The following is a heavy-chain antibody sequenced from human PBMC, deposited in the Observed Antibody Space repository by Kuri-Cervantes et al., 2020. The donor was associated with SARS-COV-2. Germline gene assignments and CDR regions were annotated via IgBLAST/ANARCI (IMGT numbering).Heavy chain of an antibody. D-gene: IGHD6-13*01. CDR2: ISAYNGNT. CDR1: GYTFTGHY. CDR3: ARDGSSWGEFDP. Sequence: ASVKVSCKTSGYTFTGHYIHWVRQAPGQGLEWMGWISAYNGNTNYAQKLQGRVTMTTDTSTSTAYMELRSLRSDDTAVYYCARDGSSWGEFDPWGQGTLVTVSS. V-gene: IGHV1-18*04. J-gene: IGHJ5*02.